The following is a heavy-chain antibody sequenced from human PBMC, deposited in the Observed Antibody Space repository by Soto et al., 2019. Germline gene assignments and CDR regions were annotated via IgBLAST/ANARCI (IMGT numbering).Heavy chain of an antibody. CDR3: AKDHYGPDP. CDR1: GFTFSIYA. V-gene: IGHV3-23*01. D-gene: IGHD4-17*01. Sequence: GGSLRLSCAASGFTFSIYAMTWVRQAPGKGLEWVSAVGGGSGSTYYADSVKGRFTISRDNSKNTLYLQMNSLRAEDAAVYYGAKDHYGPDPWGQGTLVTVSS. J-gene: IGHJ5*02. CDR2: VGGGSGST.